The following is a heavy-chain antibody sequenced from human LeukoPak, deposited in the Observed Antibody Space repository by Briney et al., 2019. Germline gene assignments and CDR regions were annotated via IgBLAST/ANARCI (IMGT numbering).Heavy chain of an antibody. CDR1: GYSFTSYW. CDR2: IYPGDSDT. J-gene: IGHJ4*02. V-gene: IGHV5-51*01. D-gene: IGHD2-2*01. Sequence: GESLKISCKASGYSFTSYWIAWVRQMPGKGLEWMGIIYPGDSDTRYSPSFQGQVTISADKSISTAYLQWSSLKASDTAMYYCARHSYCSSTSCYPGDYWGQGTLVTVSS. CDR3: ARHSYCSSTSCYPGDY.